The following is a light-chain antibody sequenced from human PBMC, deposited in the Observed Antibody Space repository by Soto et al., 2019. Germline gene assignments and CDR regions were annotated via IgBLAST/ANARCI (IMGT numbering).Light chain of an antibody. V-gene: IGLV2-14*01. J-gene: IGLJ1*01. CDR3: RSYTSSSTYV. CDR1: SSDVGGYNY. CDR2: DVS. Sequence: QSGLTQPASVSGSPGQSVTISCTGTSSDVGGYNYVSWYQQHPGKAPKLMIYDVSNRPSGVSNRFSGSKSGNTASLTISGLQAEDEADYYCRSYTSSSTYVFGTGTKVTVL.